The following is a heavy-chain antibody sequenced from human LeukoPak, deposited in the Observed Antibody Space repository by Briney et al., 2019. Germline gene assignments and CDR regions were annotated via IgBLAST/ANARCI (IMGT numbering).Heavy chain of an antibody. D-gene: IGHD2-21*01. V-gene: IGHV4-59*01. CDR1: GDSLNTYS. Sequence: SETLSLTCTVSGDSLNTYSWSWIRHPPGEWVEWIGFIYYSGSTNYTPSLKGRVPISVDTSKNQFSLKLSSVTAADTAVYYCARNLIVVFNDAFDIWGQGTMVTVSS. CDR3: ARNLIVVFNDAFDI. CDR2: IYYSGST. J-gene: IGHJ3*02.